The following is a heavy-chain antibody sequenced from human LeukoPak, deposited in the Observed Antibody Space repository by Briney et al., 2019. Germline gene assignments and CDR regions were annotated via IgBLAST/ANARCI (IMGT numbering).Heavy chain of an antibody. D-gene: IGHD6-13*01. V-gene: IGHV3-7*03. CDR3: ARDGPAAGLYFDY. Sequence: GGSLRLSCAASGFIFSSYWMNWIRQTPGKGLEWVASIKQDGSEKYYVDAVQGRFTISRDNAKNSLYLQMYSLRAEDTAVYYCARDGPAAGLYFDYWGQGMLVTVSS. J-gene: IGHJ4*02. CDR2: IKQDGSEK. CDR1: GFIFSSYW.